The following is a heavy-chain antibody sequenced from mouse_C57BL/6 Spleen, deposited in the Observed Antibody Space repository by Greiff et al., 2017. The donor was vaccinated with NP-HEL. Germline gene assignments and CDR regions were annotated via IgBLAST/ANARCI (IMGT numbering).Heavy chain of an antibody. V-gene: IGHV1-85*01. CDR3: ARSITTVVAPGYFDV. J-gene: IGHJ1*03. D-gene: IGHD1-1*01. Sequence: VQLQQSGPELVKPGASVKLSCKASGYTFTSYDINWVKQRPGQGLEWIGWIYPRDGSTKYNEKFKGKATLTVDTSSSTAYMELHSLTSEDSAVYFCARSITTVVAPGYFDVWGTGTTVTVSS. CDR1: GYTFTSYD. CDR2: IYPRDGST.